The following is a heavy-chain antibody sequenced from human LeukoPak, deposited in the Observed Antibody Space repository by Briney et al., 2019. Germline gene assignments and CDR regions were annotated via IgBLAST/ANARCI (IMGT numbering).Heavy chain of an antibody. CDR1: GFTFSSYA. CDR2: ISGSGGST. CDR3: AKDTVLRYFDWLSSPYYFDY. V-gene: IGHV3-23*01. Sequence: PGGSLRLSCAASGFTFSSYAMSWVRQAPGKGLEWVSGISGSGGSTYYADSVKGRFTISRDNSKNTLYLQMNSLRAEDTAVYYCAKDTVLRYFDWLSSPYYFDYWGQGTLVTVSS. D-gene: IGHD3-9*01. J-gene: IGHJ4*02.